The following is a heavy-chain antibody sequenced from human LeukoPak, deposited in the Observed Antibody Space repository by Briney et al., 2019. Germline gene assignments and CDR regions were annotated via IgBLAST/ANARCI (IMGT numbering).Heavy chain of an antibody. CDR1: GFTFSSYA. CDR2: ISYDGSNK. J-gene: IGHJ4*02. D-gene: IGHD2-8*01. CDR3: ARDLKVLMVYAPPRNIDY. Sequence: GGSLRLSCAASGFTFSSYAMHWVRQAPGKGLEWVAVISYDGSNKYYADSVKGRFTISRDNSKNTLYLQMNSLRAEDTAVYYCARDLKVLMVYAPPRNIDYWGQGTLVTVSS. V-gene: IGHV3-30*04.